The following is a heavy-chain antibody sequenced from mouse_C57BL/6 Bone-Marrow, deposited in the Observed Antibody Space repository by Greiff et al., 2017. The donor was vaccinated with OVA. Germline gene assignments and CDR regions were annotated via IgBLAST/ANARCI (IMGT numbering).Heavy chain of an antibody. CDR1: GFTFSSYA. CDR3: ARDPSDYASDY. J-gene: IGHJ4*01. Sequence: EVKLVESGEGLVKPGGSLKLSCAASGFTFSSYAMSWVRQTPEKRLEWVAYISSGGDYIYYSDTVKGRFTISRDNARNTLYLQMSSLKAEDTAMYYCARDPSDYASDYWGQGTTVTVSS. V-gene: IGHV5S21*01. CDR2: ISSGGDYI.